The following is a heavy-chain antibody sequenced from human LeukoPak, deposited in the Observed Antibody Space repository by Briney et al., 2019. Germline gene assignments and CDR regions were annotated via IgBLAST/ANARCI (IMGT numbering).Heavy chain of an antibody. CDR2: IYYTET. CDR1: GGSISTSSYY. CDR3: ATRKLGNDY. Sequence: SETLSLTCTVSGGSISTSSYYWSWIRQSPGKGLEWIGYIYYTETSYNPSLKSRVTISADTSKNQFSLKLYSVTAADTAVYYCATRKLGNDYWGQGTLVTVSS. J-gene: IGHJ4*02. D-gene: IGHD7-27*01. V-gene: IGHV4-61*01.